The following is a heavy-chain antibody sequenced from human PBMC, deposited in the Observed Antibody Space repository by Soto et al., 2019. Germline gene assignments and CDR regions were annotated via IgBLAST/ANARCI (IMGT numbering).Heavy chain of an antibody. D-gene: IGHD2-21*02. CDR1: GGSFSSYT. CDR2: IIPVLTIT. J-gene: IGHJ6*02. Sequence: QAQLVQSGAEVKKPGSSVRLSCSTSGGSFSSYTLNWVRQAPGQGLDWLGRIIPVLTITDYAQKFRGRLTITSGKSSNTAYMELTSLRSDDTAVYYCARRRYCGADCYKNYYFGMDVWGQGTTVTVSS. CDR3: ARRRYCGADCYKNYYFGMDV. V-gene: IGHV1-69*02.